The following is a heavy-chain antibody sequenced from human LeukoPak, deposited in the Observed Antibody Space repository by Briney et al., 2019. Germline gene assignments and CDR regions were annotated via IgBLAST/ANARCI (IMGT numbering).Heavy chain of an antibody. D-gene: IGHD4-11*01. J-gene: IGHJ2*01. CDR1: GGTFSNYG. CDR3: ARAHDTVNGYFDL. V-gene: IGHV1-69*04. Sequence: SVKVSCKASGGTFSNYGITWVRQAPGQGLEWMGRIIPILGIANYAQKFQGRVTITADKSTSTAYMELSSLRSEDTAVYYCARAHDTVNGYFDLWGRGTLVTVSS. CDR2: IIPILGIA.